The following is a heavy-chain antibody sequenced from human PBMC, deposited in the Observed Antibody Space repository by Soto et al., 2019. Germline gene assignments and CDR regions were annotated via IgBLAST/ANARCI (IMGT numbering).Heavy chain of an antibody. J-gene: IGHJ4*02. CDR1: GFSVSANY. Sequence: EVRLVESGGGLIQPGKSLRLSCVASGFSVSANYMTWVRQAPGKGLEWVSVIHGGGNTYYADSVEGRFTISRDDSKNIVHLQMESLRADDTAVYYCAKVRYEYLWGSYRSTGNFDSWGQEALVTVSS. D-gene: IGHD3-16*02. V-gene: IGHV3-53*01. CDR2: IHGGGNT. CDR3: AKVRYEYLWGSYRSTGNFDS.